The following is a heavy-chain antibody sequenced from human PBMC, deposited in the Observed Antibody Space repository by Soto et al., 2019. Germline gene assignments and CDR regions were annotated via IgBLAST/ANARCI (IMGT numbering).Heavy chain of an antibody. D-gene: IGHD6-19*01. CDR3: AGHTGGYSSYYYGMAV. J-gene: IGHJ6*02. CDR2: IYPGDSGT. CDR1: GYSFTSYW. Sequence: GESLKISCKGSGYSFTSYWIGWVRQMPGKGLEWMGIIYPGDSGTRYSPSFQGQVTISADKSISTAYLQWSSLKASDTAMYYCAGHTGGYSSYYYGMAVWGQGTTVTVSS. V-gene: IGHV5-51*01.